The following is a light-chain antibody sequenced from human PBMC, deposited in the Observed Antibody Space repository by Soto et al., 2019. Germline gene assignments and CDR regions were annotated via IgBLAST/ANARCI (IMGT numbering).Light chain of an antibody. V-gene: IGKV3-20*01. CDR3: QQYGSSPLT. CDR1: QSVSSSY. CDR2: GAS. J-gene: IGKJ1*01. Sequence: ENVLTQSPGTLALSPGDRANLSCRASQSVSSSYLAWYQQQPGQAPRLLIYGASSRATGIPDRFSGSGAGTDFTLTISRLEPEDFAVYYCQQYGSSPLTFGQGTKVEIK.